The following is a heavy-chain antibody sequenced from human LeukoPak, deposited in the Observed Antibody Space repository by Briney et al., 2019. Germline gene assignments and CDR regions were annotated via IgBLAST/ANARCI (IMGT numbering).Heavy chain of an antibody. CDR3: ARDPSRYCSSTSCLGTGDWYFDL. J-gene: IGHJ2*01. Sequence: GGSLRLSCAASGFTFSSYAMHWVRQAPGKGLGWVAVISYDGSNKYYADSVKGRFTISRDSSKNTLYLQMNSLRAEDTAVYYCARDPSRYCSSTSCLGTGDWYFDLWGRGTLVTVSS. CDR2: ISYDGSNK. D-gene: IGHD2-2*01. CDR1: GFTFSSYA. V-gene: IGHV3-30*04.